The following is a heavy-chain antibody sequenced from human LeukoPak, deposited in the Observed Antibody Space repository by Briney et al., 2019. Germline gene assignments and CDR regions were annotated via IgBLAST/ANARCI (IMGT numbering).Heavy chain of an antibody. CDR2: ISAYNGNT. J-gene: IGHJ4*02. CDR1: GYTFTSYG. CDR3: ATDIAAAGPNAFGY. V-gene: IGHV1-18*01. D-gene: IGHD6-13*01. Sequence: ASVKVSCKASGYTFTSYGISWVRQAPGQGLEWMGWISAYNGNTNYAQKLRGRVTMTTDTSTSTAYMELRSLRSDDTAVYYCATDIAAAGPNAFGYWGQGTLVTVSS.